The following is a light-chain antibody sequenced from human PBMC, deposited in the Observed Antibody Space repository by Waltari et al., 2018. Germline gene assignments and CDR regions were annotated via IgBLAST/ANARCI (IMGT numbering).Light chain of an antibody. CDR1: RSTIGSKP. CDR2: SIN. Sequence: QSVLTQPPSASGTPGQRVTISCSGTRSTIGSKPVTWYQQLPGTAPKLLIYSINQRPAGVPDRFSGSKSDTSASLAISGLQSEDEADYYCTTWDDSLNGRVFGGGTKLTVL. V-gene: IGLV1-44*01. J-gene: IGLJ3*02. CDR3: TTWDDSLNGRV.